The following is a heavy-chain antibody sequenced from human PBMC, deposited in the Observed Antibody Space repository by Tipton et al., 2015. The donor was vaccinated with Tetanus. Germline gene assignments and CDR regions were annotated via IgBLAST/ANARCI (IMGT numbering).Heavy chain of an antibody. Sequence: QSGPEVKKPGSSVRASCKLSGDSFKTYTISWVRQAPGQGLEWMGGMIPKFGTTEYAQRFQGRLTITADDSASTLYMDLSSLTSEDTAVYYCGIDRDLFAGVVIIPAVMGQWGQGTPVAVSS. CDR2: MIPKFGTT. CDR1: GDSFKTYT. D-gene: IGHD3-10*01. V-gene: IGHV1-69*01. J-gene: IGHJ4*02. CDR3: GIDRDLFAGVVIIPAVMGQ.